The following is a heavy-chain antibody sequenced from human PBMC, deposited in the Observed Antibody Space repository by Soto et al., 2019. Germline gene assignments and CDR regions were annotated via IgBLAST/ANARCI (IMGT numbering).Heavy chain of an antibody. D-gene: IGHD1-20*01. Sequence: QVQLEQSGAEVKKPGASVKVSCKASGYLFTSYYMHWVRQAPGQGPEWMGIINPSSGGISYAQKFQGRVTVTRDTSASTVYMELSSLRSEDTAVYYCARAIKVNRNPDYWGQGTLVTVSS. J-gene: IGHJ4*02. CDR2: INPSSGGI. V-gene: IGHV1-46*01. CDR1: GYLFTSYY. CDR3: ARAIKVNRNPDY.